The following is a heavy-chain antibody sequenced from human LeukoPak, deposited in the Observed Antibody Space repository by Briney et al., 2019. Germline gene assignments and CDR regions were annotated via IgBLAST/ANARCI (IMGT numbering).Heavy chain of an antibody. CDR3: ARDRDYSNTERGFDY. V-gene: IGHV1-2*02. CDR1: GYTFSDYY. J-gene: IGHJ4*02. Sequence: GASVKVSCKTSGYTFSDYYIHWVRQAPGQGLEWMGWINPNSGETKSAQKFHGRVTMTGDTSISTAYMELRRVTSDDTAVYYCARDRDYSNTERGFDYWGQGTLVTVSS. CDR2: INPNSGET. D-gene: IGHD4-11*01.